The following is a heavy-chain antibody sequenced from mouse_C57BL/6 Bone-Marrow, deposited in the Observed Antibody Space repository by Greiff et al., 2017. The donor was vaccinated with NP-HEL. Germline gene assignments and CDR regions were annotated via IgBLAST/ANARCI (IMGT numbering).Heavy chain of an antibody. CDR2: ISYDGSN. CDR3: ARAYGNSLDY. J-gene: IGHJ2*01. Sequence: EVKLVESGPGLVKPSQSLSLTCSVTGYSITSGYFWNWIRRFPGNKLEWVGSISYDGSNNYSPSLKNRISISRDTSKNQFFLKLNSVTAEDTATYYCARAYGNSLDYWGQGTTLTVSS. CDR1: GYSITSGYF. V-gene: IGHV3-6*01. D-gene: IGHD2-10*02.